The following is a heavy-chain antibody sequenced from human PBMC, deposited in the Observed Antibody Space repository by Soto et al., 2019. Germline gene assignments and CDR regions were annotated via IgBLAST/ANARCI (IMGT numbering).Heavy chain of an antibody. CDR2: INHSGYT. V-gene: IGHV4-34*01. D-gene: IGHD2-2*01. CDR3: AREGRYCSSTSCYGWWFDP. J-gene: IGHJ5*02. Sequence: VQVQQWGVGLLKPSETLSLTCAVDSESFSAYYWSWIRQPPGKGLEWIAEINHSGYTHHNPSLKSRVAVSAEASKNQFCLRLSSVTAADTAVYYCAREGRYCSSTSCYGWWFDPWGQGTLVTVSS. CDR1: SESFSAYY.